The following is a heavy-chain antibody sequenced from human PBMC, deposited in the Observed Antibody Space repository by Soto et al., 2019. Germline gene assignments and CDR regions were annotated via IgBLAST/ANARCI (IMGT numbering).Heavy chain of an antibody. V-gene: IGHV3-30-3*01. CDR3: AREEWDSSSSALGYYYYGIDV. CDR1: GFTFSSYA. CDR2: ISYDGSNK. Sequence: GGSLRLSCAASGFTFSSYAMHWVRQAPGKGLEWVAFISYDGSNKYYADSVKGRFTISGDNSKKTLYLQMNSLRAEYTAVHYCAREEWDSSSSALGYYYYGIDVWGQGTTVTVSS. J-gene: IGHJ6*02. D-gene: IGHD6-6*01.